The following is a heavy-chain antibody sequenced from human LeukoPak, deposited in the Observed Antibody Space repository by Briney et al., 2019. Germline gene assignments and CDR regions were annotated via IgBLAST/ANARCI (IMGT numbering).Heavy chain of an antibody. CDR2: IYTSGST. CDR1: GGSLSSDY. CDR3: THYGGSSGLYAFDL. Sequence: SETLSLTCTVSGGSLSSDYRSWIRQPAGKGLEWIGRIYTSGSTNYNPSLKSRVAMSVDTAKNQFSLKLSSVTAADTAVYYCTHYGGSSGLYAFDLWCQGTMVTVSS. D-gene: IGHD3-22*01. V-gene: IGHV4-4*07. J-gene: IGHJ3*01.